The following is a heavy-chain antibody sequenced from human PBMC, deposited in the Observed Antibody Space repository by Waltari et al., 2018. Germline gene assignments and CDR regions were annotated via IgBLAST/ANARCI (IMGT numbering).Heavy chain of an antibody. J-gene: IGHJ6*02. CDR1: GFTFSSYS. V-gene: IGHV3-21*01. CDR3: ASEGVAADYYYGMDV. Sequence: EVQLVESGGGLVKPGGSLRLSCAASGFTFSSYSMNWVRQARGMGREWVSTISSSNSYIYYGDSVKGRFPISSDNAKNSRYLERNSLRAEDTAVYYCASEGVAADYYYGMDVWGQGTTVTVSS. CDR2: ISSSNSYI. D-gene: IGHD2-15*01.